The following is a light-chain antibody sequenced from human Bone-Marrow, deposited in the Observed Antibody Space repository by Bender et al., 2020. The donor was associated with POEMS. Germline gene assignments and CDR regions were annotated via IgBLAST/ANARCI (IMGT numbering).Light chain of an antibody. CDR3: YSAADNNLGV. CDR1: TLADKY. J-gene: IGLJ3*02. CDR2: RDV. Sequence: SYELTQPSSVSVSPGQTARITCSGYTLADKYVRWFQQKPGQAPILVIVRDVERPSGIPERFSGSTSGTTVTLTISGAQPEDEADYFCYSAADNNLGVFGGGTKLTVL. V-gene: IGLV3-27*01.